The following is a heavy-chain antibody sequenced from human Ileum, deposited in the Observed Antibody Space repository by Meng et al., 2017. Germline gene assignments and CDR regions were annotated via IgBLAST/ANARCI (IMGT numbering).Heavy chain of an antibody. Sequence: GESLKISCAASGFTFGNHWMHWVRQTPGKGLVWVSRINTDGSLTSYADSVKGRFTISRDNAKNTLYLQMNSLTDEDTAAYFCARAVAGTGSSDYWGQGTRVTVSS. CDR2: INTDGSLT. CDR1: GFTFGNHW. CDR3: ARAVAGTGSSDY. V-gene: IGHV3-74*01. J-gene: IGHJ4*02. D-gene: IGHD6-19*01.